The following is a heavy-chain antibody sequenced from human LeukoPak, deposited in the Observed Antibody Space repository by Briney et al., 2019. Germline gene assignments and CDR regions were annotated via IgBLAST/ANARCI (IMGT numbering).Heavy chain of an antibody. D-gene: IGHD3-3*01. CDR3: AKGHDDFRQFDF. CDR1: GGTFANYA. V-gene: IGHV1-69*13. Sequence: SVKVSCKASGGTFANYAISWVRTAPGQGLEWMGGIIPIFGSGHSAQKFQGRLTITADESTRTTYMELSSLRSEDTAVYYCAKGHDDFRQFDFWGQGTLVIVSS. J-gene: IGHJ4*02. CDR2: IIPIFGSG.